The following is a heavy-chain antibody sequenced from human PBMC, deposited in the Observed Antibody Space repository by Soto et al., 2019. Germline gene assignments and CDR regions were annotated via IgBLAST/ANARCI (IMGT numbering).Heavy chain of an antibody. J-gene: IGHJ3*02. V-gene: IGHV3-21*01. CDR2: ISSSSSYI. D-gene: IGHD2-2*01. CDR3: ARVIGYCSSTSCFAFDI. Sequence: GGSQILSCTASGCTFSSYSMNWVRPDPGKGLGWVSSISSSSSYIYYADSVKGRFTXSRDNAKNSLYLQMNSLRAEDTAVYYCARVIGYCSSTSCFAFDIWGQGTMVTVSS. CDR1: GCTFSSYS.